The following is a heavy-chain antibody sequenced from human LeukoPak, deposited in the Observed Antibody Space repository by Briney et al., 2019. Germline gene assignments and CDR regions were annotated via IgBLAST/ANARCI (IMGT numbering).Heavy chain of an antibody. J-gene: IGHJ6*03. D-gene: IGHD6-19*01. CDR1: GFSLGNHG. CDR3: ARHRGSVFKGYMDV. CDR2: IYSDGVNK. V-gene: IGHV3-33*01. Sequence: AGGSLRLSCAASGFSLGNHGMHWVRQAPGKGLEWVAIIYSDGVNKYCADSMKGRFTISRDTSKNTLFLEMDSLRTEDTAVYYCARHRGSVFKGYMDVWAKGPRSPSP.